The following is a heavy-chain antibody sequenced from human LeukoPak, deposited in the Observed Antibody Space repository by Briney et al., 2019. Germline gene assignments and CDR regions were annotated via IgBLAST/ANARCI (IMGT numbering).Heavy chain of an antibody. Sequence: PGGSLRLSCAASGFNFNDAAMTWVRQAPGKGLEWVSLIASSGRNTYYTDSVRGRFTISRDNSKKTLSLQMNSLRVEDTAIYYCSKGQELDDGILGSWGRGTLVTVSS. CDR1: GFNFNDAA. V-gene: IGHV3-23*01. CDR3: SKGQELDDGILGS. CDR2: IASSGRNT. D-gene: IGHD1-1*01. J-gene: IGHJ4*02.